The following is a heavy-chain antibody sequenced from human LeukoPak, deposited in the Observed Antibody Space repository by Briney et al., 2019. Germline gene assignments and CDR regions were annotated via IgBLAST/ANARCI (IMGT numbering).Heavy chain of an antibody. CDR2: ISAYNGNT. D-gene: IGHD1-26*01. Sequence: AAAKVSCKASGYTFTSYVISWVRQAPGQGLEWMGWISAYNGNTNYAQKLQGRVTMTTDTSTSTAYMELRSLRSDDTAVYYCARDVIVGATTGWFDPWGQGTLVTVSS. CDR3: ARDVIVGATTGWFDP. J-gene: IGHJ5*02. V-gene: IGHV1-18*01. CDR1: GYTFTSYV.